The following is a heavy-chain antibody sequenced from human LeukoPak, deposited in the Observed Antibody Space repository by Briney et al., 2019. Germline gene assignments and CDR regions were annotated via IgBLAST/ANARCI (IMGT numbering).Heavy chain of an antibody. CDR1: GGSISGHY. V-gene: IGHV4-59*11. CDR2: IHYSGKA. J-gene: IGHJ6*01. CDR3: ARFGVAYDMDV. Sequence: SETLSLTCTVSGGSISGHYWTWVRQPPGEGLELIGQIHYSGKADYNPYLRSRITISVDTSKNQMSLKVTSVTAADTAVYYCARFGVAYDMDVWGQGTTVTVS. D-gene: IGHD3-16*01.